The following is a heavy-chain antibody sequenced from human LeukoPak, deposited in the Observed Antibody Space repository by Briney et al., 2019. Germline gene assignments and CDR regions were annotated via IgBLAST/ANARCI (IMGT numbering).Heavy chain of an antibody. CDR3: ARDLQADSSTSYYYYGMDV. V-gene: IGHV3-30*04. Sequence: GGSLRLSCAASGFTFSSYAMHWVRQAPGKGLEWVAVISYDGSNKYYADSVKGRFTISRDNSKNTLYLQMNSLRAEDTAVYYCARDLQADSSTSYYYYGMDVWGQGTTVTVSS. D-gene: IGHD2-2*01. CDR1: GFTFSSYA. J-gene: IGHJ6*02. CDR2: ISYDGSNK.